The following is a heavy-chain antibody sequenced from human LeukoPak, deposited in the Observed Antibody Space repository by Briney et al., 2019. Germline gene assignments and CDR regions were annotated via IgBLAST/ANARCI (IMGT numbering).Heavy chain of an antibody. CDR1: GFTVSTNF. CDR3: ARIMIALPGLPDS. Sequence: PGGSLRLSCAASGFTVSTNFMSWVRQPPGKGLEWVSVIYNTGSTYSADSVKGRFTISRDNSKNTLYLQMNSLRAEGTAVYYCARIMIALPGLPDSWGQGTLVTVSS. D-gene: IGHD3-16*01. V-gene: IGHV3-53*01. J-gene: IGHJ4*02. CDR2: IYNTGST.